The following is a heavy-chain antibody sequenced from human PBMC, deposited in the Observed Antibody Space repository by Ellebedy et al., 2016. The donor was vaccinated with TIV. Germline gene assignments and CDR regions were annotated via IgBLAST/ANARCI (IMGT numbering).Heavy chain of an antibody. CDR2: IWSDGSLE. J-gene: IGHJ6*02. Sequence: GESLKISCAASGFTFSNFDMDWVRQAPGKGLEWVALIWSDGSLEYYADSVKGRFTLSRDSSENTVYLHMNSLRADDTAVCYCAREVGGGQGDMDVWGQGTTVTVSS. CDR1: GFTFSNFD. V-gene: IGHV3-33*08. CDR3: AREVGGGQGDMDV. D-gene: IGHD1-26*01.